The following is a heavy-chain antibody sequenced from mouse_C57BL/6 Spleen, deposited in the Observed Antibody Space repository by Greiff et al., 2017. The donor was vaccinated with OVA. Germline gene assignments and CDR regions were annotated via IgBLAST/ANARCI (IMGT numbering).Heavy chain of an antibody. J-gene: IGHJ1*03. CDR1: GYSITSGYY. V-gene: IGHV3-6*01. CDR3: SRDLYYYGSSYWYFDV. D-gene: IGHD1-1*01. CDR2: ISYDGSN. Sequence: EVQLVESGPGLVKPSQSLSLTCSVTGYSITSGYYWNWIRQFPGNKLEWMGYISYDGSNNYNPSLKNRISITRDTSKNQFFLKLNSVTTEDTATYYCSRDLYYYGSSYWYFDVWGTGTTVPVSS.